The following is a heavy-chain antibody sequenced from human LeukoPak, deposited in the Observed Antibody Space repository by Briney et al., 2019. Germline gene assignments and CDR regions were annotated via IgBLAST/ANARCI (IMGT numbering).Heavy chain of an antibody. Sequence: ETLSLTCTVSGGTISRYYWSWIRQPPGKGLEWIAYIDYSGSTNYNPSLKSQLTISLDASKNHFSLKLSSVTAADTAVYYCARDRRRDLLHAFDIWGQGTMVTVSS. D-gene: IGHD1-26*01. CDR2: IDYSGST. CDR1: GGTISRYY. CDR3: ARDRRRDLLHAFDI. J-gene: IGHJ3*02. V-gene: IGHV4-59*01.